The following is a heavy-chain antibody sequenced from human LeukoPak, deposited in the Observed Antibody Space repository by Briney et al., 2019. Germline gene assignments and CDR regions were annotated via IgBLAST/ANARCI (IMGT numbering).Heavy chain of an antibody. Sequence: GGSLRLSCAASGFTFSSYAMSWVRQAPGKGLEWVSAISGSGGSTYYADSVKGRFTISRDNAKNSLYLQMNSLRAEDTAVYYCARGHDVDTVYWGQGTLVTVSS. CDR2: ISGSGGST. CDR1: GFTFSSYA. CDR3: ARGHDVDTVY. J-gene: IGHJ4*02. D-gene: IGHD5-18*01. V-gene: IGHV3-23*01.